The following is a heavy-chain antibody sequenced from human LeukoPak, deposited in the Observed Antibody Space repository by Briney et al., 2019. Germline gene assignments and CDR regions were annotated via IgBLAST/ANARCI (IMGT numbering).Heavy chain of an antibody. CDR3: ARAQRPCSGGSCYSLGGYYFDY. V-gene: IGHV4-34*01. D-gene: IGHD2-15*01. CDR1: GGSLSGYY. Sequence: SETLSLTCAVYGGSLSGYYWSWIRQPPGKGLEWIGEINHSGSTNYNPSLKSRVTISVDTSKNQFSLKLSSVTAADTAVYYCARAQRPCSGGSCYSLGGYYFDYWGQGTLVTVSS. CDR2: INHSGST. J-gene: IGHJ4*02.